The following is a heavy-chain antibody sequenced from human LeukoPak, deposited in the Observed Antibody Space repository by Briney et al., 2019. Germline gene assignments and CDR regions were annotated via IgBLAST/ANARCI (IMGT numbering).Heavy chain of an antibody. V-gene: IGHV3-53*01. Sequence: GGSLRLSCAASGFTFGTYAMSWVRQAPGKGLEWVSVIYSGGSTYYADSVKGRFTISRDNSKNTLYLQMNSLRAEDTAVYYCARDRRGIAAAGTYYYYYMDVWGKGTTVTVSS. CDR3: ARDRRGIAAAGTYYYYYMDV. D-gene: IGHD6-13*01. J-gene: IGHJ6*03. CDR2: IYSGGST. CDR1: GFTFGTYA.